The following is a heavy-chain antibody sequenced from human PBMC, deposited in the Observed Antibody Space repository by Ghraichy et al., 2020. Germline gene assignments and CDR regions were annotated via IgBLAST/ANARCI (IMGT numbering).Heavy chain of an antibody. D-gene: IGHD3-16*01. CDR2: ISHDGTNK. Sequence: GGSLRLSCAASGFTFSSYGMHWVRQAPGKGLEWVADISHDGTNKHYADSVKGRFTISRDNSKNTVNLQMNSLRAEDTAVYYCANLGLTHDFDAWGQGTLVTVSS. CDR1: GFTFSSYG. J-gene: IGHJ4*02. V-gene: IGHV3-30*18. CDR3: ANLGLTHDFDA.